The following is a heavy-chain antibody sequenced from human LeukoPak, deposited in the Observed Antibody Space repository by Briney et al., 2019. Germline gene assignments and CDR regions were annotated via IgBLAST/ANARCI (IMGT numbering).Heavy chain of an antibody. V-gene: IGHV1-2*02. Sequence: GASVTVSCKASGYTFTGYYMHWVRQAPGQGLEWMGWINPNSGGTNYAQKFQGRVTMTRDTSISTAYMELSRLRSDDTAVYYCARGVFLAAAGNDYYYYYYMDVWGKGTTVTVSS. CDR2: INPNSGGT. CDR1: GYTFTGYY. D-gene: IGHD6-13*01. J-gene: IGHJ6*03. CDR3: ARGVFLAAAGNDYYYYYYMDV.